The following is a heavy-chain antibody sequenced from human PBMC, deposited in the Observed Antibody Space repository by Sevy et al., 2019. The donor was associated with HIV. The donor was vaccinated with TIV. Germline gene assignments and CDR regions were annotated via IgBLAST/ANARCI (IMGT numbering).Heavy chain of an antibody. J-gene: IGHJ5*02. Sequence: SQTLSLTCAISGDSVSSNSVAWNWIRQSPSRGLEWLGRTYYRSKWYNDYAVSVKSRITINPDTSKNQFSLQLNSVTPEDTAVYYCARGRNVLLWFGQFDPWGQGTLVTVSS. CDR2: TYYRSKWYN. CDR1: GDSVSSNSVA. CDR3: ARGRNVLLWFGQFDP. D-gene: IGHD3-10*01. V-gene: IGHV6-1*01.